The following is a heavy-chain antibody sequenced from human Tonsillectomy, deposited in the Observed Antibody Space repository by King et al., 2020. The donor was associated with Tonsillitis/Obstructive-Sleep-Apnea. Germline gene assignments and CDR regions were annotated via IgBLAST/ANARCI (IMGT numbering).Heavy chain of an antibody. D-gene: IGHD3-22*01. CDR1: GGTFSNYA. J-gene: IGHJ5*02. CDR2: IIPIYGTT. CDR3: ARSCSVYWLLSHWFDP. Sequence: QLVQSGAEVKKPGSSVKVSCKASGGTFSNYAISWVRQAPGQGLEWMGGIIPIYGTTNYAQKFQGRVTITADGSTSTAHMELSSLRSEDTAVYYCARSCSVYWLLSHWFDPWGQGTLVTVSS. V-gene: IGHV1-69*01.